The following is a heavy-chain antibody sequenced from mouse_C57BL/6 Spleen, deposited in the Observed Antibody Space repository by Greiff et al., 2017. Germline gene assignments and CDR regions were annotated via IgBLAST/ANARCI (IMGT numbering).Heavy chain of an antibody. J-gene: IGHJ1*03. V-gene: IGHV14-2*01. CDR1: GFNIKDYY. CDR3: AYYYDYDDFDV. CDR2: IDPEDGET. D-gene: IGHD2-4*01. Sequence: VQLQQSGAELVKPGASVKLSCTASGFNIKDYYMPWVKQRTEQGLEWIGRIDPEDGETKYAPKFQGKATITADTSSNTAYLQLSSLTSEDTAVYYCAYYYDYDDFDVWGTGTTVTVSS.